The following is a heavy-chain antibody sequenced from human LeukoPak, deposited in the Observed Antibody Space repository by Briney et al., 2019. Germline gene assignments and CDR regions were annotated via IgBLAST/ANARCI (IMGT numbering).Heavy chain of an antibody. CDR3: ARHVIDTSGYYLDYFDY. CDR2: IYHTGIT. D-gene: IGHD3-22*01. CDR1: GGXITSTTFY. J-gene: IGHJ4*02. Sequence: PSETLSLTCTVSGGXITSTTFYWGWLRQPPGKGLDWIGSIYHTGITYYNPSLKSRVTMSVDTSKNQLSLKLSSVTAADTAVYYCARHVIDTSGYYLDYFDYWGQGTLVTVSS. V-gene: IGHV4-39*01.